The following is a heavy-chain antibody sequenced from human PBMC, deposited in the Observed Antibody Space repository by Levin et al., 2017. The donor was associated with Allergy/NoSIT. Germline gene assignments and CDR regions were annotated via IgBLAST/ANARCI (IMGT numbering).Heavy chain of an antibody. CDR2: INHNGNT. D-gene: IGHD3-3*01. V-gene: IGHV4-34*01. CDR1: GGSFIGYY. J-gene: IGHJ4*02. CDR3: ARRLYSFGVGNYPD. Sequence: SETLSLTCAVRGGSFIGYYWSWIRQSPGKGLEWLGEINHNGNTNYNPSLLSRVPMSWDTARTHLSLRVTSVTSADTAVYYCARRLYSFGVGNYPDWGQGTQVTVPS.